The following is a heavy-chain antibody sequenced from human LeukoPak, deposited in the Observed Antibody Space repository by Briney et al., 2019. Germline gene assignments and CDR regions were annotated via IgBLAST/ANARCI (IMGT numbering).Heavy chain of an antibody. CDR2: INNSYSHI. V-gene: IGHV3-21*01. CDR1: GFTFSSYS. CDR3: AKDFFRSNYADY. D-gene: IGHD4-11*01. J-gene: IGHJ4*02. Sequence: KAGGSLRLSCAASGFTFSSYSMNWVRQAPGKGLEWVSSINNSYSHIYYADSVKGRVTISRDNAKNSLYLQMNSLRAEDTAVYYCAKDFFRSNYADYWGQGTLVTVSS.